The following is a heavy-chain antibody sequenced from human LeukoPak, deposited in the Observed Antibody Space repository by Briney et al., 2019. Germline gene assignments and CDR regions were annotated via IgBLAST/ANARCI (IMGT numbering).Heavy chain of an antibody. CDR2: IYYSGST. D-gene: IGHD1-1*01. Sequence: PSETLSLTCTVSGYSISSGYYWGWIRQPPGKGLEWIGSIYYSGSTYYNPSLKSRVTISVDTSKNQFSLKLSSVTAADTAVYYCARHLVESGYYWGQGTLVTVSS. CDR3: ARHLVESGYY. V-gene: IGHV4-38-2*02. CDR1: GYSISSGYY. J-gene: IGHJ4*02.